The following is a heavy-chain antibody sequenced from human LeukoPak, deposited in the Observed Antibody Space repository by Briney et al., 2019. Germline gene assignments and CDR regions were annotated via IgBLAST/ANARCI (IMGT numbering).Heavy chain of an antibody. V-gene: IGHV3-66*01. D-gene: IGHD5-24*01. CDR1: EFSVGSNY. Sequence: GGSLRLSCAASEFSVGSNYMTWVRQAPGKGLEWVSLIYSGGSTYYADSVKGRFTISRDNSKNTLYLQMNSLRAEDTAVYYCARRVDGYNLDVFDIWGQGTMVTVSS. CDR2: IYSGGST. CDR3: ARRVDGYNLDVFDI. J-gene: IGHJ3*02.